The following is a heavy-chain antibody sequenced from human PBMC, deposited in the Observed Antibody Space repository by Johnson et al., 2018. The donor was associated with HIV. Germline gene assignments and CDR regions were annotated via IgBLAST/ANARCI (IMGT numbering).Heavy chain of an antibody. CDR1: GFTFSSYG. CDR2: ISYDGSNK. Sequence: VQLVESGGGLVQPGGSLRLSCAASGFTFSSYGMHWVRQAPGKGLEWVSVISYDGSNKYYADSVKGRFTISRDNSKNTLYLQMNSLRAEDTAVYYCSKNSAAFDSWGQGTMVTVSS. J-gene: IGHJ3*02. D-gene: IGHD3-10*01. V-gene: IGHV3-30*18. CDR3: SKNSAAFDS.